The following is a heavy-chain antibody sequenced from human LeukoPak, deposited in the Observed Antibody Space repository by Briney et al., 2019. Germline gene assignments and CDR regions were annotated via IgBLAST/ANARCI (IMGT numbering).Heavy chain of an antibody. J-gene: IGHJ4*02. D-gene: IGHD3-22*01. CDR1: GGSFSGYY. Sequence: PSETLSLTCAVYGGSFSGYYWGWIRPPPGKGLGWIGEINHSGSTNYNPSLKSRLTISRDTSENQFSLKLRSVTAADTAVFYCARGPDFYDSRGYYPIWGQGTLVTVSP. CDR3: ARGPDFYDSRGYYPI. CDR2: INHSGST. V-gene: IGHV4-34*01.